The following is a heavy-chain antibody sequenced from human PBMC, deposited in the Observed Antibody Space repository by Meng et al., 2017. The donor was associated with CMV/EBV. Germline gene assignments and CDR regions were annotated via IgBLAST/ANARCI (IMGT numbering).Heavy chain of an antibody. Sequence: GESLKISCAASGFTFSSYSMNWVRQAPGKGLEWVSSISSSSSYIYYADSVKGRFTISRDNAKNSLYLQMNSLRAEDTAVYYCARDQFPYCSSTSCSSSPWFDLWGQGTLVTVSS. CDR2: ISSSSSYI. D-gene: IGHD2-2*01. J-gene: IGHJ5*02. CDR1: GFTFSSYS. CDR3: ARDQFPYCSSTSCSSSPWFDL. V-gene: IGHV3-21*01.